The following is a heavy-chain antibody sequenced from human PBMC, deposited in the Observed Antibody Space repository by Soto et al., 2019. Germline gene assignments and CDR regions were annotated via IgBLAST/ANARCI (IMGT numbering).Heavy chain of an antibody. CDR3: ARDRTTVTAFGY. CDR2: ISYDGSNK. J-gene: IGHJ4*02. V-gene: IGHV3-30-3*01. Sequence: PGGSLRLSCAASGFTFSSYAMHWVRQAPGKGLEWVAVISYDGSNKYYADSVKGRFTISRDNSKNTLYLQMDSLRAEDTAVYYCARDRTTVTAFGYWGQGTLVNVSS. D-gene: IGHD4-17*01. CDR1: GFTFSSYA.